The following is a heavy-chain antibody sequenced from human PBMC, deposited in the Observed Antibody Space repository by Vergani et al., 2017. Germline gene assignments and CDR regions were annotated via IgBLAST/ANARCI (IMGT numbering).Heavy chain of an antibody. D-gene: IGHD6-13*01. CDR1: GFTFSSYG. CDR3: AREVRIAAAGFDY. J-gene: IGHJ4*02. V-gene: IGHV3-33*01. CDR2: IWYDGSNK. Sequence: QVQLVESGGGVVQPGRSLRLSCAASGFTFSSYGMHWVRQAPGKGLEWVAFIWYDGSNKYYADSVKGRFTISRDNSKNTLYLQMNSLRAEDTAVYYCAREVRIAAAGFDYWGQGTLVTVSS.